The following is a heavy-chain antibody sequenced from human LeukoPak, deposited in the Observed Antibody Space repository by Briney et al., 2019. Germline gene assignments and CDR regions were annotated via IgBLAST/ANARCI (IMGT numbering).Heavy chain of an antibody. J-gene: IGHJ6*02. Sequence: ASVKVSCKASGYTFTSYDINWVRQATGQGLEWMGWMNPNSGNTGYAQKFQGRVTMTRNTSISTAYMELSSLRSEDTAVYYCARGEYFWRGYWMLDYGMDVWGQGTTVTVSS. D-gene: IGHD3-3*01. CDR3: ARGEYFWRGYWMLDYGMDV. CDR1: GYTFTSYD. CDR2: MNPNSGNT. V-gene: IGHV1-8*01.